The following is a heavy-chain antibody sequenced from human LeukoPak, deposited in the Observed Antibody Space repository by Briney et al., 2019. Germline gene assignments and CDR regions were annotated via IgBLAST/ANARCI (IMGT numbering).Heavy chain of an antibody. V-gene: IGHV4-34*01. J-gene: IGHJ3*02. CDR3: ARRGHAFDI. CDR2: INHSGST. D-gene: IGHD3-10*01. CDR1: GGSFSDYY. Sequence: SETLSLTCAVYGGSFSDYYWSWIRQPPGKGLEWIGEINHSGSTNYNPSLKSRVTISVDTSKNQFSLKLSSVTAADTAVYYCARRGHAFDIWGQGTMVTVSS.